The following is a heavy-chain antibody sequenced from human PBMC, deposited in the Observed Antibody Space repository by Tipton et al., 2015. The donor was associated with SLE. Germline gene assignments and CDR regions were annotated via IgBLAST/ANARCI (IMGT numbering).Heavy chain of an antibody. CDR1: GFTFSSYA. V-gene: IGHV3-48*03. J-gene: IGHJ3*02. D-gene: IGHD2-2*01. CDR2: ISSSGSTI. CDR3: ARDRGERCSSTSCYGGAFDI. Sequence: SLRLSCAASGFTFSSYAMHWVRQAPGKGLEWVSYISSSGSTIYYADSVKGRFTISRDNAKNSLYLQMNSLRAEDTAVYYCARDRGERCSSTSCYGGAFDIWGQGTMVTVSS.